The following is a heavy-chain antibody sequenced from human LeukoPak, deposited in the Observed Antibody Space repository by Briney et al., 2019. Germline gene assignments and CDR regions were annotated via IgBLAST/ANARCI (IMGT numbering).Heavy chain of an antibody. Sequence: PGGSLRLSCAASGFTFSSYGMHWVRQAPGKGLEWVAFIRYDGSNKYYVDSVKGRFTISRDNSKNTLYLQMNSLRAEDTAVYYCAKDRYYGSGSYSNLFDYWGQGTLVTVSS. V-gene: IGHV3-30*02. CDR1: GFTFSSYG. CDR3: AKDRYYGSGSYSNLFDY. D-gene: IGHD3-10*01. J-gene: IGHJ4*02. CDR2: IRYDGSNK.